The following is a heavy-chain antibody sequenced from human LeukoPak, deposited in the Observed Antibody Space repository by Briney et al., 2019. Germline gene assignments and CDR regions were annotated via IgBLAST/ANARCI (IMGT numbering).Heavy chain of an antibody. J-gene: IGHJ4*02. CDR1: KYTFTSYN. Sequence: ASVKVSCKASKYTFTSYNINWVRQATGQGLEWMGWMNPNSGNTGYAQKFQGRVTMTRNTSISTAYMELSSLRSEDTAMYYCVRGSGSYYQYYFDWWGQGTLLTVSS. CDR2: MNPNSGNT. CDR3: VRGSGSYYQYYFDW. V-gene: IGHV1-8*01. D-gene: IGHD3-10*01.